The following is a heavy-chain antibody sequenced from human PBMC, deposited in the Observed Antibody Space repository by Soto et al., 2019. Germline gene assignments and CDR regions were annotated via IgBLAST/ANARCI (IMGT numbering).Heavy chain of an antibody. J-gene: IGHJ5*02. Sequence: QVQLVQSGAEVKKPGASVKVSCKASGYTFTGYYMHWVRQAPGQGLEWMGWINPNSGGTNYAQKFQGRVTMTRDTSISTAYMELSRLRSDDTAVYYCARLRITIFGVVTRWFDPWGQGTLVTVSS. V-gene: IGHV1-2*02. CDR3: ARLRITIFGVVTRWFDP. CDR2: INPNSGGT. D-gene: IGHD3-3*01. CDR1: GYTFTGYY.